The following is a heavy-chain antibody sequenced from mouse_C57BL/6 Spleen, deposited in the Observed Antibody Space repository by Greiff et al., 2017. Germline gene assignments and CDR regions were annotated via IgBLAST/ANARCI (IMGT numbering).Heavy chain of an antibody. Sequence: EVKLVESGGGLVKPGGSLKLSCAASGFTFSDYGMHWVRQAPEKGLEWVAYISRGSSTMYYADTVKGRFTISRDNAKNTLFLQMTSLRSEDTAMXYCARTYYGSGYDWYFDVWGTGTTVTVSS. V-gene: IGHV5-17*01. D-gene: IGHD1-1*01. J-gene: IGHJ1*03. CDR3: ARTYYGSGYDWYFDV. CDR2: ISRGSSTM. CDR1: GFTFSDYG.